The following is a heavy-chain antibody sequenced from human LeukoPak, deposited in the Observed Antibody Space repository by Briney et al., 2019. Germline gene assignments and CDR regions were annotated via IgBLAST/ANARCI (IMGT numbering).Heavy chain of an antibody. CDR1: GFTFSSYT. CDR2: ISYDGSSK. J-gene: IGHJ4*02. CDR3: ATESSSWRFDY. Sequence: PGGSLRLSCAASGFTFSSYTMNWVRQAPGKGLEWVAVISYDGSSKYYADSVKGRFTISRDNSKNTLSLQMNSLRAEDTAVYYCATESSSWRFDYWGQGTLVTVSS. V-gene: IGHV3-30*03. D-gene: IGHD6-13*01.